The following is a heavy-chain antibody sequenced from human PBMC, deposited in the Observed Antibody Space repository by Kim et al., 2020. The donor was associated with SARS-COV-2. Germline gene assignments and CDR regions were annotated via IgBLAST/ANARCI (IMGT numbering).Heavy chain of an antibody. Sequence: GSLRLSCTASGITVSYNYVSWARQAPGKGLEWVSTMFSGGTTYYADSVKGRFIVSRDNSRQTLYLQMNSLRAEDTAVYYCARDTRTTFHDILTGENRYCGMDVWGQGTRVTVSS. V-gene: IGHV3-53*01. CDR1: GITVSYNY. CDR3: ARDTRTTFHDILTGENRYCGMDV. CDR2: MFSGGTT. J-gene: IGHJ6*01. D-gene: IGHD3-9*01.